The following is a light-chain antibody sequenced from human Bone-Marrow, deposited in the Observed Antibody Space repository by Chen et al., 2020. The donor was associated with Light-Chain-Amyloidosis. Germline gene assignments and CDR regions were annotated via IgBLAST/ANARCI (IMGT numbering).Light chain of an antibody. J-gene: IGKJ4*01. CDR2: GSS. Sequence: ELVLTLSPGTLSLSPGEGANLSCRASQTISSNYLTWYQQKFGQAPRLPIYGSSSRATGIPDRFTGSGSGTDFTLTSNRLEPEDCAMYYCQQYGTSPLTFGGGTKVEIK. V-gene: IGKV3-20*01. CDR3: QQYGTSPLT. CDR1: QTISSNY.